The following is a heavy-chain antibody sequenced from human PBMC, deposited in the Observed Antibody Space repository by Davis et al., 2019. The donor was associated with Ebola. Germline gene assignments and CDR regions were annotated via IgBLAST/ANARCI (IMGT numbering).Heavy chain of an antibody. CDR2: IFSNDEK. CDR3: ARIFWAGTTKAWFDP. J-gene: IGHJ5*02. CDR1: GFSLSNARMG. Sequence: SGPTLVKPTQTLTLTCTVSGFSLSNARMGVSWIRQPPGKALEWLAHIFSNDEKSYSTSLKSRLTISKDTSKSQVVLTMTNMDPVDTATYYCARIFWAGTTKAWFDPWGQGTLVTVSS. D-gene: IGHD3/OR15-3a*01. V-gene: IGHV2-26*01.